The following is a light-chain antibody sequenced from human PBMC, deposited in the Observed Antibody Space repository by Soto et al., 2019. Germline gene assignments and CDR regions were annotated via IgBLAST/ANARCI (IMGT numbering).Light chain of an antibody. J-gene: IGKJ2*01. V-gene: IGKV3-20*01. CDR1: QSVSRSY. CDR2: ATS. CDR3: QQYGSSPYT. Sequence: EIVLTQSPGTLSLSPGERATLSCRASQSVSRSYLAWYQQNPGQPPSLLIYATSSRATGIPDRFSGSGSGTDFTLTISRLEPEDFAVYYCQQYGSSPYTFGQGIKLEIK.